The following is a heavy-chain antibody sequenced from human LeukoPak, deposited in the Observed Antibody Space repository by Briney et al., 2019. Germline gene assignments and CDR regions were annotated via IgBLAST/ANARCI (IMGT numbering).Heavy chain of an antibody. CDR2: IKQDGSEK. J-gene: IGHJ4*02. CDR3: ASGLGWLVDN. Sequence: PGGSLRLSCVASGFTFSSYWMIWVRQAPGKGLEWVANIKQDGSEKYYVDSVKGRFTISRDNAKNSLYLQMNSLRAEDTAVYYCASGLGWLVDNWGQGTLVTVSS. CDR1: GFTFSSYW. V-gene: IGHV3-7*01. D-gene: IGHD6-19*01.